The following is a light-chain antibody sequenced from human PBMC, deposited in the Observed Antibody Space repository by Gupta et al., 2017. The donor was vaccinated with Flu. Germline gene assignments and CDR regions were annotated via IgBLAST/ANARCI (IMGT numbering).Light chain of an antibody. V-gene: IGLV1-40*01. CDR1: SSNIGAVYD. Sequence: QSVLTQPPSVSGAPGQRVTISCTGSSSNIGAVYDVHWYQQVPGTAPKLLIYGNSTRPSGVPDRFSGSKSGTSASLAITGLHSEDEADYYCPSYDSSLSGRVFGTGTKVTVL. CDR2: GNS. J-gene: IGLJ1*01. CDR3: PSYDSSLSGRV.